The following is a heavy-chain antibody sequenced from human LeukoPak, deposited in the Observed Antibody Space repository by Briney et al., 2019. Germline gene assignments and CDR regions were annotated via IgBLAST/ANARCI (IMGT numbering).Heavy chain of an antibody. CDR3: ARSIAAAGYLHYYYYYMDV. CDR2: ISSSGSTI. V-gene: IGHV3-11*01. D-gene: IGHD6-13*01. J-gene: IGHJ6*03. CDR1: GFTFSDYY. Sequence: IPGGSLRLSCAASGFTFSDYYMSWIRQAPGKGLEWVSYISSSGSTIYYADSEKGRFTISRDNAKNSLYLQMNSLRAEDTAVYYCARSIAAAGYLHYYYYYMDVWGKGTTVTVSS.